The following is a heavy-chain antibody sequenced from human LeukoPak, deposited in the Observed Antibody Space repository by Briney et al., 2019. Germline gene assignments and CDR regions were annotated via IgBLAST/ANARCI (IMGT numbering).Heavy chain of an antibody. Sequence: PSQTLSLTCAVSGASISSGGYSWSWLRQPPGKGLEWIGYIYHSGSTYYNPSLKSRVTISVDRSKNQFSLKLSSVTAADTAVYYCARDYIEWQNRGWFDHWGQGTLVTVSS. V-gene: IGHV4-30-2*01. J-gene: IGHJ5*02. CDR2: IYHSGST. CDR1: GASISSGGYS. D-gene: IGHD3-3*01. CDR3: ARDYIEWQNRGWFDH.